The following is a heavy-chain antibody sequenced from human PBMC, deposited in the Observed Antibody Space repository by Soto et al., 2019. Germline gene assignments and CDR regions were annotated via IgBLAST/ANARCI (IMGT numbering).Heavy chain of an antibody. CDR3: AGAYFDSGHGYDL. V-gene: IGHV5-51*01. J-gene: IGHJ5*02. Sequence: PGGSLKISRKGPCHLFRNQWLGWVRQTPGKGLEWMGLIFTRDSETKTSPSFQGHVSFSVAYSITTVYLQWTSLMTTDTGSYFCAGAYFDSGHGYDLWGQGTLVTVSS. CDR1: CHLFRNQW. D-gene: IGHD3-10*01. CDR2: IFTRDSET.